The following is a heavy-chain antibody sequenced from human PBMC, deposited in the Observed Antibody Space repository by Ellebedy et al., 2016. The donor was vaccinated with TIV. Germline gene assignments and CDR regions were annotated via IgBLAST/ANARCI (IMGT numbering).Heavy chain of an antibody. CDR2: IGSNGGDK. CDR1: GFTFNIYA. J-gene: IGHJ6*02. V-gene: IGHV3-23*01. Sequence: GESLKISCAASGFTFNIYAMKWVRQAPGKGLEWVPSIGSNGGDKYYADSVRGRFTISRDGSKNTLYLQMKSLRPEDTAIYYCARKSPYDMDVWGQGTTVTFSS. CDR3: ARKSPYDMDV.